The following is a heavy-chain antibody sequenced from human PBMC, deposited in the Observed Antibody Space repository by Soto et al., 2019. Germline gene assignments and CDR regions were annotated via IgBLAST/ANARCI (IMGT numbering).Heavy chain of an antibody. V-gene: IGHV3-30*04. J-gene: IGHJ4*02. Sequence: QVQLVESGGGVVQPGRSLRLSCDASGFTFSSFAIHWVRQAPGKGLEWVSVIPYDATNEDYADSVKGRFTIPRDNSKNTVYLQMNSLRPEDTGVYYCVRDVAEWLVRGYFDYWGEGNLVIVSA. D-gene: IGHD6-19*01. CDR2: IPYDATNE. CDR3: VRDVAEWLVRGYFDY. CDR1: GFTFSSFA.